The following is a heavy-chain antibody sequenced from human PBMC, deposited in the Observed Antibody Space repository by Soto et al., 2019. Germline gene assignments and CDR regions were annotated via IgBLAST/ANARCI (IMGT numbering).Heavy chain of an antibody. Sequence: PSETLSLTCTVSGGSISDSNYYWGWIRQPPGKGLEWIGSIYYSGHTYYNPSLKSRVTISVDTSKKQFSLRLSSVTAADTSVYYCARQLGYCTYGVCQVDYWGQGTLVTVSS. D-gene: IGHD2-8*01. CDR2: IYYSGHT. CDR3: ARQLGYCTYGVCQVDY. J-gene: IGHJ4*02. CDR1: GGSISDSNYY. V-gene: IGHV4-39*01.